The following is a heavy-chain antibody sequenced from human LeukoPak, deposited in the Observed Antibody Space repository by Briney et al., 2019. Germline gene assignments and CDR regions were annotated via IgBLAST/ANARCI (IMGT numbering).Heavy chain of an antibody. D-gene: IGHD3-9*01. Sequence: TSVKVSCKASGFTFTSSAMQWVRQARGQRLEWIGWIVVGSGNTNYAQKFQERVTITRDMSTSTAYMELSSLRSEDTAVYYCAAAHYYDILTGHYYYYVMDVWGQGTTVTVSS. CDR3: AAAHYYDILTGHYYYYVMDV. CDR2: IVVGSGNT. CDR1: GFTFTSSA. V-gene: IGHV1-58*02. J-gene: IGHJ6*02.